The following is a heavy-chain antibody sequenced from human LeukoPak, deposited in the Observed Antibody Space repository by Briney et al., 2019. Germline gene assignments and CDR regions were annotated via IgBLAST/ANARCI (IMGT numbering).Heavy chain of an antibody. D-gene: IGHD5-24*01. V-gene: IGHV3-7*04. J-gene: IGHJ4*02. Sequence: PGGSLRLSCAASGFTVSSNYMTWVRQAPGKGLEWVANMKYDGIEKYHVDSVKGRFTISRDNTKNSLYLQMNSLRVEDTAVYYCAREGREGYNYPALDFWGPGILVTVSP. CDR3: AREGREGYNYPALDF. CDR2: MKYDGIEK. CDR1: GFTVSSNY.